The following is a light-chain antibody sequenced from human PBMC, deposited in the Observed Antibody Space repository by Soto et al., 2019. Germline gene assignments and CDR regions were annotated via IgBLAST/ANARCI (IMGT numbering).Light chain of an antibody. CDR3: QQFNSFPLT. V-gene: IGKV1-9*01. CDR2: AAS. CDR1: QGISGY. Sequence: DIQLTQSPSFLSASVGDRVIITCRASQGISGYLAWYQQKPGKAPKLLIYAASTLQSGVPSGFSGSGSGTEFTLTISSLQPEDFATYYCQQFNSFPLTFGGGTKVEIK. J-gene: IGKJ4*01.